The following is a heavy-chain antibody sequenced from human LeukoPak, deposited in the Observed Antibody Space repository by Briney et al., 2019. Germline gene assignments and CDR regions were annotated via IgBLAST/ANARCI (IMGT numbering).Heavy chain of an antibody. Sequence: SVKVSCKASGGTFSSYAISWVRQAPGQGLEWMGGIIPIFGTANYAQKFQGRVTITADESTSTAYMELSGLRSEDTAVYYCARTRGIAARPSLYWGQGTLVTVSS. D-gene: IGHD6-6*01. CDR1: GGTFSSYA. CDR3: ARTRGIAARPSLY. J-gene: IGHJ4*02. V-gene: IGHV1-69*13. CDR2: IIPIFGTA.